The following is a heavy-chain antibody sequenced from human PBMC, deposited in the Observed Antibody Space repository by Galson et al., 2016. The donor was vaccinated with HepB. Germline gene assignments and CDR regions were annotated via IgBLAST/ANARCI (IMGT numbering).Heavy chain of an antibody. CDR2: ISSSSSTI. CDR1: GFTFSRYS. V-gene: IGHV3-48*04. Sequence: SLRLSCAASGFTFSRYSMNWVRQAPGKGLEWVSYISSSSSTIYYAGSLKGRFTISRDNAKNSLYPQMNSLRAEDTAVYYCARDDPYYYGMDVWGHGTTVTVSS. J-gene: IGHJ6*02. CDR3: ARDDPYYYGMDV.